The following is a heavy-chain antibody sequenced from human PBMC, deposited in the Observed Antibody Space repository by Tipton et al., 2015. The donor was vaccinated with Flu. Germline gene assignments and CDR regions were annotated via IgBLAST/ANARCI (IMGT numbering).Heavy chain of an antibody. Sequence: SLRLSCAASGFSFSTYGMHWVRQAPGKGLEWVAVIWYDGSIKYYADSVKGRFTISRDNSKNTVYLQMNSLRAEDTAVYYCAKDKNECYACENWAQGTLVTVSS. V-gene: IGHV3-33*06. J-gene: IGHJ4*02. CDR1: GFSFSTYG. CDR2: IWYDGSIK. CDR3: AKDKNECYACEN. D-gene: IGHD3-16*01.